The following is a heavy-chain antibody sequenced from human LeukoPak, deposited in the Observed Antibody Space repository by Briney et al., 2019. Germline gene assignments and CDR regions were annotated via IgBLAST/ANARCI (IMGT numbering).Heavy chain of an antibody. CDR1: RFTFDDYG. Sequence: GSLRLSCAASRFTFDDYGMSWVRQAPGKGLEWVSYISSSGSTIYYADSVKGRFTISRDNAKNSLYLQMNSLRAEDTAVYYCARDGVVPAALDYWGQGTLVTVSS. V-gene: IGHV3-48*03. J-gene: IGHJ4*02. CDR3: ARDGVVPAALDY. CDR2: ISSSGSTI. D-gene: IGHD2-2*01.